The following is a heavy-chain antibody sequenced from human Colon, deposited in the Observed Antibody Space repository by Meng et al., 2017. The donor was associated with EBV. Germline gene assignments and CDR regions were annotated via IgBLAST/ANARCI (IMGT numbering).Heavy chain of an antibody. Sequence: LPLQEPAPGLGNPSQTLSLTWLFSGDPVTNGGYSWSWIRQPPGKGLEWIGYIYHSGSTKYNPSLKSRVTISVDTSKNQFSLKLSSVTAADTAVYYCARDTSTWGNKGLDHWGQGILVTVSS. D-gene: IGHD7-27*01. CDR3: ARDTSTWGNKGLDH. J-gene: IGHJ4*02. CDR1: GDPVTNGGYS. V-gene: IGHV4-30-2*01. CDR2: IYHSGST.